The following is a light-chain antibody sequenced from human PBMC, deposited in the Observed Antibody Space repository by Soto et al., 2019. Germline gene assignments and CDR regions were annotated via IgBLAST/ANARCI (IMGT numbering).Light chain of an antibody. Sequence: EIVMTQSPATLSVSPGERATLSCKASQSVGTYLAWYQQKPGQAPRLLIYGASTRAAGVPARFSGGGSGTEFTLTISSLQSEDFAIYHCQQYDNLPPCTFVQGTKVQIK. CDR2: GAS. V-gene: IGKV3-15*01. CDR3: QQYDNLPPCT. CDR1: QSVGTY. J-gene: IGKJ1*01.